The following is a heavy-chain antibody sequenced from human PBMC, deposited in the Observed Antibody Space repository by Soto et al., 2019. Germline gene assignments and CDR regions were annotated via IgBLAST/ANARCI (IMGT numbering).Heavy chain of an antibody. V-gene: IGHV4-34*01. CDR2: FNHSAST. CDR1: GGSFSGYY. CDR3: ARSRKLAVLVYHYYGMDV. J-gene: IGHJ6*02. Sequence: PSETLPLTCAVYGGSFSGYYWSLIRQPPGEGLEWIGEFNHSASTNYNPSLKIRVTISVDTSKNQFSLKLSSVTAADTAVYYCARSRKLAVLVYHYYGMDVWGQGTTVT. D-gene: IGHD2-8*02.